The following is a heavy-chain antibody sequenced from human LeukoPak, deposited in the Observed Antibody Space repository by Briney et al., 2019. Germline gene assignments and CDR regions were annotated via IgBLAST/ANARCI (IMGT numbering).Heavy chain of an antibody. Sequence: ASVKVSCKVAGYTLNEVSMHWVRQAPGKGLEWMEGFDPEDGERIYAQKFQGRVTMTEDTSTDTTYMELSSLTSEDTAMYYCATENFGLGSPFDPWGQGTLVTVSS. J-gene: IGHJ5*02. D-gene: IGHD3-16*01. CDR1: GYTLNEVS. V-gene: IGHV1-24*01. CDR2: FDPEDGER. CDR3: ATENFGLGSPFDP.